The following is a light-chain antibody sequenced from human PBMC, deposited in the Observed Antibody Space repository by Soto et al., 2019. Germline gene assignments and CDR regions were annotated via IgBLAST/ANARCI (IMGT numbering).Light chain of an antibody. V-gene: IGLV1-40*01. CDR3: QSYDNSLSGYV. Sequence: QSVLTQPPSVSGAPGQRVTISCTGSSSNIGAGYDVHWYQQLPGTAPKLLIYVNSNRPSGVPDRFSGSKSGTSASLAITGLQAEDEADYYCQSYDNSLSGYVFGTGTNVTVL. CDR1: SSNIGAGYD. J-gene: IGLJ1*01. CDR2: VNS.